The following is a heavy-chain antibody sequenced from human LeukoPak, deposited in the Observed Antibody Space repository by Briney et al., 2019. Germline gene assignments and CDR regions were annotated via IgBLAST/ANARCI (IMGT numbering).Heavy chain of an antibody. CDR1: GFTFDDYA. D-gene: IGHD3-22*01. V-gene: IGHV3-43*02. J-gene: IGHJ4*02. CDR2: ISGDGGST. Sequence: GGSQRLSCAASGFTFDDYAMHWVRQAPGKGLEWVSLISGDGGSTYYADSVKGRFTISRDNSKNSLYLQMNSLRTEDTALYYCAKVLGYYDSSGYYQEGGFDYWGQGTLVTVSS. CDR3: AKVLGYYDSSGYYQEGGFDY.